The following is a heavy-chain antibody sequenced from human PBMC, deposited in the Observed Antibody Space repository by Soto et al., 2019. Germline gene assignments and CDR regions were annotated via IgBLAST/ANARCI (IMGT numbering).Heavy chain of an antibody. CDR3: VRVYGEIDY. D-gene: IGHD4-17*01. V-gene: IGHV1-8*01. Sequence: QVQLVQSGAEVKKPGASVKVSCKASGYTFTNYDINWVRQATGQDLEWMGWMNPKSGNTGYAQHFQGRLTMTRSTSIGTADMELSSLRSEDTAVYYCVRVYGEIDYGGQGTLVPVSS. J-gene: IGHJ4*02. CDR1: GYTFTNYD. CDR2: MNPKSGNT.